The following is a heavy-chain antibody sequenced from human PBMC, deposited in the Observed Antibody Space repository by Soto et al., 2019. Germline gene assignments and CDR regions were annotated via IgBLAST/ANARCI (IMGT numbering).Heavy chain of an antibody. D-gene: IGHD5-18*01. CDR2: ISAYNGDT. Sequence: QVQLVQSGGEVKKPGASVKVSCNTSGYTFSTYGISWVRQAPGQGLEWMGWISAYNGDTNYAQNFQGRVTLSTDKSTSTAYLELRSLRSDDTAGYYCTRQRYTYGPFDYWGQGTLVTVSS. CDR1: GYTFSTYG. J-gene: IGHJ4*02. V-gene: IGHV1-18*01. CDR3: TRQRYTYGPFDY.